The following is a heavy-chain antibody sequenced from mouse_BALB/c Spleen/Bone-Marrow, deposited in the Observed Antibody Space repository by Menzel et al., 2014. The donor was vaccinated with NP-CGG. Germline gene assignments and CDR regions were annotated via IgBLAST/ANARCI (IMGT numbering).Heavy chain of an antibody. V-gene: IGHV1-7*01. CDR3: ARRGDGSGYPFAY. CDR1: GYTFTSYW. CDR2: INPSTGYT. J-gene: IGHJ3*01. Sequence: QVQLKESGAELAKPGASVKMSCKASGYTFTSYWMHWVKQRPGQGLEWIGYINPSTGYTEHNQRFKDKATLTADKSSSTAYMQLSSLTSEDSAVYYCARRGDGSGYPFAYWGQGTLVTVSA. D-gene: IGHD3-1*01.